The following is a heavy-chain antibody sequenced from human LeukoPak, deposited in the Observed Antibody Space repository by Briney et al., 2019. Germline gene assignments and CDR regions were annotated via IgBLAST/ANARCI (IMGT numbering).Heavy chain of an antibody. V-gene: IGHV3-30-3*01. J-gene: IGHJ4*02. CDR2: ISYDGSNK. CDR1: GFTFSSYA. CDR3: AGDLGY. Sequence: GRSLRLSCAASGFTFSSYAMHWVRQAPGKGLEWVAVISYDGSNKYYADSVKGRFTISRDNSKNTLYLQMNSLRAEDTAVDYCAGDLGYWGQGTLVTVSS.